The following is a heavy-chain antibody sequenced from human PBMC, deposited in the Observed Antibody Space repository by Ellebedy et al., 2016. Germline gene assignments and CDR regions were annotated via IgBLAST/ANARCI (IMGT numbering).Heavy chain of an antibody. CDR2: VFYGGST. CDR1: GGSVDTYY. D-gene: IGHD6-6*01. Sequence: SETLSLTXTVPGGSVDTYYWTWIRQSPGKGLEWFGDVFYGGSTQYNPSLRSRVTISLDTSKNQFSLKVTSVAAADTAVYYCARDVSLYSSSPSFDFWGRGTLVTVSS. CDR3: ARDVSLYSSSPSFDF. J-gene: IGHJ4*02. V-gene: IGHV4-59*02.